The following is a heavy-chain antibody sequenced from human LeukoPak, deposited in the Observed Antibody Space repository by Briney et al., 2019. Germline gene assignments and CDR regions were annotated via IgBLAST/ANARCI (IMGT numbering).Heavy chain of an antibody. D-gene: IGHD3-10*01. J-gene: IGHJ5*02. CDR2: ISAYNGNT. CDR3: ARTAMYYGSVERFDP. CDR1: GYTFTSYG. Sequence: ASVKVSCKASGYTFTSYGIIWVRQAPGRGLEWMGWISAYNGNTNYAQKLQGRVTMTTDTSTSTAYMELRSLRSDDTAVYYCARTAMYYGSVERFDPWGQGTLVTVSS. V-gene: IGHV1-18*01.